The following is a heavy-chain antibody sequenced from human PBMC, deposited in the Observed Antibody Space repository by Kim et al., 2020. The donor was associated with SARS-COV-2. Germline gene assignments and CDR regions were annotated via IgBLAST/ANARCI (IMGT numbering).Heavy chain of an antibody. J-gene: IGHJ3*02. CDR3: ARRQLGRPIKGAFDM. D-gene: IGHD1-1*01. CDR1: GASVSSGSYY. V-gene: IGHV4-61*01. Sequence: SETLSLTCTVSGASVSSGSYYWTCIRQPPGKGLEWIGYIYYSGSTNYNPSLKSRVTISVDTSKNQFSLKLDSVTAADTAVYYCARRQLGRPIKGAFDMWGQGTIVTVSS. CDR2: IYYSGST.